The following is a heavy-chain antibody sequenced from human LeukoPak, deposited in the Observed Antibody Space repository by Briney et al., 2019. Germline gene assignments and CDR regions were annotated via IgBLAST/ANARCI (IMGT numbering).Heavy chain of an antibody. V-gene: IGHV1-69*13. CDR2: IIPIFGTA. J-gene: IGHJ4*02. Sequence: SVNVSCKASGGTFSSYAISWVRQAPGQGLEWMGGIIPIFGTADYAQKFQGRVTITADESTSTAYMELSSLRSEDTAVYYCARVGGYGVFDYWGQGTLVTVSS. D-gene: IGHD5-12*01. CDR3: ARVGGYGVFDY. CDR1: GGTFSSYA.